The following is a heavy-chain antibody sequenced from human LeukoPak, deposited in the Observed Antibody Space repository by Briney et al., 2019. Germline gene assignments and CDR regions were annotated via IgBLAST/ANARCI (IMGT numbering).Heavy chain of an antibody. Sequence: PSETLSLTCTVSGGSISSYYWSWIRQPAGKGLEWIGRIYTSGSTNYNPSLKSRVTISVDTSKNQFSLKLSSVTAADTAVYYCARHNPLRYYYYYMDVWGKGTTVTVSS. J-gene: IGHJ6*03. CDR1: GGSISSYY. CDR3: ARHNPLRYYYYYMDV. V-gene: IGHV4-4*07. D-gene: IGHD1-14*01. CDR2: IYTSGST.